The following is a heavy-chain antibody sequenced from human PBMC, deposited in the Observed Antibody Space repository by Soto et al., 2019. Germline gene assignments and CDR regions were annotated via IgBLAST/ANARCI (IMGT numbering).Heavy chain of an antibody. D-gene: IGHD3-9*01. V-gene: IGHV4-59*01. CDR3: ARTGSRSYYDILTGYGYYFVY. Sequence: SETLSLTCTVSGGSISSYYWSWIRQPPGKGLEWIGYIYYSGSTNYNPSLKSRVTISVDTSKNQFSLKLSSVTAADTAVYYCARTGSRSYYDILTGYGYYFVYWGQGTLVTVSS. CDR2: IYYSGST. J-gene: IGHJ4*02. CDR1: GGSISSYY.